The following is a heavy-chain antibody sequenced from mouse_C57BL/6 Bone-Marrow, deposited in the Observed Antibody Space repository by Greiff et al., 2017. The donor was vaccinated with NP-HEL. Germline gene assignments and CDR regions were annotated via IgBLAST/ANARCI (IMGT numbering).Heavy chain of an antibody. CDR1: GFTFSDYY. J-gene: IGHJ3*01. CDR3: ARREAPAY. CDR2: INYDGSST. Sequence: EVKLMESEGGLVQPGSSMKLSCTASGFTFSDYYMAWVRQVPEKGLEWVANINYDGSSTYYLDSLKSRFIISRDNAKNILYLQVSSLKSEDTATYYCARREAPAYWGQGTLVTVSA. V-gene: IGHV5-16*02.